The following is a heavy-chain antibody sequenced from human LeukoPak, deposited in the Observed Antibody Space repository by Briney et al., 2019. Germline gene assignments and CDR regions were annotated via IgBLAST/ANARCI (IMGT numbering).Heavy chain of an antibody. V-gene: IGHV4-30-2*01. J-gene: IGHJ3*01. D-gene: IGHD2-15*01. CDR1: GASISSGDYY. CDR2: IYDSGRT. Sequence: PSETLSLTCTVSGASISSGDYYWTWIRQPPGKGLEWIGYIYDSGRTDFNPSLKSRVTISVDRSKNQFSLKLSSVTAADTAVYYYANADRFCSGSCHVPDAFDFWGQGTMVTVSS. CDR3: ANADRFCSGSCHVPDAFDF.